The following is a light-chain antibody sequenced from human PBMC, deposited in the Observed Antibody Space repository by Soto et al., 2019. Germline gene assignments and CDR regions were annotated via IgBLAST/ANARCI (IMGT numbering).Light chain of an antibody. Sequence: DIQMTQSPSNLSGSCGDRVPITCRASQTISSWLAWYQQKKGKAPKXXIYDASSLESGVPSRFSGSGSGTEFNLTISSLQPDDFATYYCQQYNSYSWTFGQGTKVDIK. V-gene: IGKV1-5*01. J-gene: IGKJ1*01. CDR3: QQYNSYSWT. CDR2: DAS. CDR1: QTISSW.